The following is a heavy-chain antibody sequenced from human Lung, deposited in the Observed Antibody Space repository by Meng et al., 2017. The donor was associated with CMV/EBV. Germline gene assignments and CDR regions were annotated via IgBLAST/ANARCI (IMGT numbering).Heavy chain of an antibody. J-gene: IGHJ4*02. D-gene: IGHD6-19*01. Sequence: GGSXRLXCAASGFXFSTSWMSWVRRAPGKGLEWVANIYQDGNEKYYVESVRGRFTISRANAKNSLYLQMNSLRAEDTAVYFCAKEIDPAVAGNQGYFGYWXQGALVTVSS. V-gene: IGHV3-7*01. CDR2: IYQDGNEK. CDR3: AKEIDPAVAGNQGYFGY. CDR1: GFXFSTSW.